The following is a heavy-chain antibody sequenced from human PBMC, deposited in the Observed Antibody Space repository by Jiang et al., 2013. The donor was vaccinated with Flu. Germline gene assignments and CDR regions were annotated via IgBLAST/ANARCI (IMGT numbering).Heavy chain of an antibody. CDR2: ISGSGGST. V-gene: IGHV3-23*01. CDR1: GFTFSSYA. CDR3: AKDQSPAAIGELEPGDWYFDL. D-gene: IGHD2-2*02. Sequence: SGGGLVQPGGSLRLSCAASGFTFSSYAMSWVRQAPGKGLEWVSAISGSGGSTYYADSVKGRFTISRDNSKNTLYLQMNSLRAEDTAVYYCAKDQSPAAIGELEPGDWYFDLWGRGTLVTVSS. J-gene: IGHJ2*01.